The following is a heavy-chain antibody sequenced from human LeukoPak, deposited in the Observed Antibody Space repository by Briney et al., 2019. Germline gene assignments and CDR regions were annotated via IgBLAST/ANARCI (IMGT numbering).Heavy chain of an antibody. CDR2: INHSGST. V-gene: IGHV4-34*01. D-gene: IGHD5-18*01. J-gene: IGHJ3*02. CDR3: ARWNTAMVTGPDAFDI. CDR1: GGSFSGYY. Sequence: PSETLSLTCAVYGGSFSGYYWSWIRQPPGKGLEWIGEINHSGSTNYNPSLKSRVTISVDTSKNQFSLKLSSVTAADTAVYYCARWNTAMVTGPDAFDIWGQGTMVTVSS.